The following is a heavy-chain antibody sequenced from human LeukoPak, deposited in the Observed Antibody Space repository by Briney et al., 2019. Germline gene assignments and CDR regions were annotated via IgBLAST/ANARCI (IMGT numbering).Heavy chain of an antibody. CDR3: AGSRPMTTVTYNWFDP. V-gene: IGHV1-69*13. CDR1: GGTFSSYA. CDR2: IIPIFGTA. D-gene: IGHD4-17*01. Sequence: ASVKVSCKASGGTFSSYAISWVRQAPGQGLEWMGGIIPIFGTANYAQKFQGRVTITADESTSTAYMELSSLRSEDTAVYYCAGSRPMTTVTYNWFDPWGQGTLVTVSS. J-gene: IGHJ5*02.